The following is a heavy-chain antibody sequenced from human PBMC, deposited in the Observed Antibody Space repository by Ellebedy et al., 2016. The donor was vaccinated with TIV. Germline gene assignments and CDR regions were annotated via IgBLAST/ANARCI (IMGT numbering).Heavy chain of an antibody. CDR2: IRSKANSYAT. J-gene: IGHJ6*02. V-gene: IGHV3-73*01. Sequence: GESLKISCAASGFILSGSAMHWVRQASGKGLEWVGRIRSKANSYATAYAASVKGRFTISRDDSKNTAYLQMNSLRAEDTAVYYCAKDYSGLHGMDVWGQGTTVTVSS. D-gene: IGHD6-19*01. CDR3: AKDYSGLHGMDV. CDR1: GFILSGSA.